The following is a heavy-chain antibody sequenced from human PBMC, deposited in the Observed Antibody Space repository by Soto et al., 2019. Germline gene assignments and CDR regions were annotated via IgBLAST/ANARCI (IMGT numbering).Heavy chain of an antibody. J-gene: IGHJ3*01. CDR3: ARPYSSGWYPTYDGFHF. D-gene: IGHD6-19*01. CDR2: TSYDGTTA. CDR1: GFTFSHYA. Sequence: QVQLVESGGGVVQPGRSLRLSCAASGFTFSHYAMHWVRQAPGKGLEWVAITSYDGTTAYYADSVKGRLTISRDNSKNTLYLQVDSLRAEDVALYCCARPYSSGWYPTYDGFHFWGQGTLVTVSS. V-gene: IGHV3-30*03.